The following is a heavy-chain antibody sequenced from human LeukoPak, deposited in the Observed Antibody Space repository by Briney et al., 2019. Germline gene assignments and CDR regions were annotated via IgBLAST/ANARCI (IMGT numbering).Heavy chain of an antibody. CDR1: GGSISSYY. D-gene: IGHD2-15*01. V-gene: IGHV4-4*07. Sequence: KPSETLSLTCTVSGGSISSYYWNWIRQPAGKGLEWIGRIYTSGSTNYNPSLKSRVTMSVDTSKNQFSLKLSSVTAADTAVYYCARETVVAAIVTYYYYYYMDVWGKGTTVTVSS. CDR3: ARETVVAAIVTYYYYYYMDV. CDR2: IYTSGST. J-gene: IGHJ6*03.